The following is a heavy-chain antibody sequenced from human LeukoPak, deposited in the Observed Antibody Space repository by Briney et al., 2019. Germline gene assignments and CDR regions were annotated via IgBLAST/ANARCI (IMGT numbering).Heavy chain of an antibody. CDR1: GFTVSSNY. Sequence: GGSLRLSCAASGFTVSSNYMSWLRQAPGKGLEWVSLIYSGGSTYYADSVKGRFTISRDNSKNTLYLQMNSLRAQDTAVYYCARDRRDYDSSGYYKNNYWYFDLWGRGTLVTVSS. D-gene: IGHD3-22*01. J-gene: IGHJ2*01. V-gene: IGHV3-53*01. CDR2: IYSGGST. CDR3: ARDRRDYDSSGYYKNNYWYFDL.